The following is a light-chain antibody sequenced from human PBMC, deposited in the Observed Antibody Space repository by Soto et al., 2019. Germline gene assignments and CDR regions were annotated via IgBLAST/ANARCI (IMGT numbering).Light chain of an antibody. CDR2: AAS. J-gene: IGKJ1*01. Sequence: IQLTQSPSSLSAAVGDRVTITCRASHGISSYLAWYQQKPGKAPKLLIYAASTLQSGVPSRFSGSGSGTDFTLTISSLQPEYFATYYCQQLNSYPRTFGQGTKVDI. V-gene: IGKV1-9*01. CDR3: QQLNSYPRT. CDR1: HGISSY.